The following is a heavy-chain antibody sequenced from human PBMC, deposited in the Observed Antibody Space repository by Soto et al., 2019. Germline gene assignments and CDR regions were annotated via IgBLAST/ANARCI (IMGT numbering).Heavy chain of an antibody. D-gene: IGHD1-26*01. J-gene: IGHJ6*02. V-gene: IGHV1-2*02. CDR1: GYTFTGYY. CDR3: ARSSGGYSYNGMDV. Sequence: QEQLVQSGAEVKQPGASVKVSCKASGYTFTGYYIHWVRQAPGQGLEWMGWINPKSGDTKHAQKFQGRVTVTRDTSISTAYMELSRLRADDTAVYYCARSSGGYSYNGMDVWGQGTTVTVSS. CDR2: INPKSGDT.